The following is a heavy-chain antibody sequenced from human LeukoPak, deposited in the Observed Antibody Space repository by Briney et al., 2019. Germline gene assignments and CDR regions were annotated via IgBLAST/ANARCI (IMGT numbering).Heavy chain of an antibody. J-gene: IGHJ4*02. CDR2: ISAYNGNT. D-gene: IGHD5-12*01. V-gene: IGHV1-18*01. CDR1: GYTFTSYG. Sequence: ASVKVSCKASGYTFTSYGISWVRQAPGQGLEWMGWISAYNGNTKYAQKLQGRVTMTTDTSTSRAYMELRSLRSDDTAVYYCARDLSVYSGYESAHGIIDYWGQGTLVTVSS. CDR3: ARDLSVYSGYESAHGIIDY.